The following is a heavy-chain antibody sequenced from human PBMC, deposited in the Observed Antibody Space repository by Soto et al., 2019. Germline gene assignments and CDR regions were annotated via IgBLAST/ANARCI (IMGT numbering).Heavy chain of an antibody. V-gene: IGHV4-59*01. D-gene: IGHD1-26*01. CDR2: IFSSGSA. CDR3: ARGTTYSGSPKLDD. J-gene: IGHJ4*02. CDR1: GDSISTYY. Sequence: SETLSLTCTVSGDSISTYYGSVIRQPPGKGLEWLGNIFSSGSANYNPSLKSRVTISVDTSKNQISLKLKSVTAADTAVYYCARGTTYSGSPKLDDWGPGTLVTVSS.